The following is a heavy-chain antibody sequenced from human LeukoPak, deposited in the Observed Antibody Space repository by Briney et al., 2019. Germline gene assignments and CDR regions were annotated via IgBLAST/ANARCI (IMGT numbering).Heavy chain of an antibody. CDR1: GGTFSTYA. D-gene: IGHD3-3*01. Sequence: SVKVSCKASGGTFSTYAFSWVRQAPGQGLEWIGGIIPIFGPANYAQEFQGRVTITTDEFTSTAYMELSSLRSEDTAVYYCATSLGVIEGWFDPWGQGTQVTVSS. J-gene: IGHJ5*02. V-gene: IGHV1-69*05. CDR3: ATSLGVIEGWFDP. CDR2: IIPIFGPA.